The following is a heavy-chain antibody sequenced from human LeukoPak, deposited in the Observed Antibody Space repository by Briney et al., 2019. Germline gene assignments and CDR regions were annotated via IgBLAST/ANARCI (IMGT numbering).Heavy chain of an antibody. Sequence: GGSLGLSCAASGFTFSSYSMNWVRQAPGKGLEWVSSISSSSSYIYYADSVKGRFTISRDNAKNSLYLQMNSLRAEDTAVYYCAREGIVGAHIDYWGQGTLVTVSS. J-gene: IGHJ4*02. CDR3: AREGIVGAHIDY. D-gene: IGHD1-26*01. V-gene: IGHV3-21*01. CDR1: GFTFSSYS. CDR2: ISSSSSYI.